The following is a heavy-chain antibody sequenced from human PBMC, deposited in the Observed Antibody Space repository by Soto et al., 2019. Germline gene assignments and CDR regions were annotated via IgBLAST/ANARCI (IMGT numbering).Heavy chain of an antibody. CDR3: ARPPDYGDYWGLGY. D-gene: IGHD4-17*01. CDR1: GGSISSSSYY. CDR2: IYYSGST. Sequence: QLQLQESGPGLVKPSETLSLTCTVSGGSISSSSYYWGWIRQPPGKGLEWIGSIYYSGSTYYNPSLKGRVTISVDTSKNQFSLKLSSVTAADTAVYYCARPPDYGDYWGLGYWGQGTLVTVSS. J-gene: IGHJ4*02. V-gene: IGHV4-39*01.